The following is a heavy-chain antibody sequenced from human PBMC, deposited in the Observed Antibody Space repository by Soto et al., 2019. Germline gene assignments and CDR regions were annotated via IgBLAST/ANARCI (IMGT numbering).Heavy chain of an antibody. CDR3: ARSGYSYGHHYYYYGMDV. Sequence: GPTLVNPTETFTLTCTFSGFSLSTSGMRVSWIRQPPGKALEWLARIDWDDDKFYSTSLKTRLTISKDTSKNQVVLTMTNMDPVDTATYYCARSGYSYGHHYYYYGMDVWGQGTTVTVSS. D-gene: IGHD5-18*01. CDR1: GFSLSTSGMR. V-gene: IGHV2-70*04. CDR2: IDWDDDK. J-gene: IGHJ6*02.